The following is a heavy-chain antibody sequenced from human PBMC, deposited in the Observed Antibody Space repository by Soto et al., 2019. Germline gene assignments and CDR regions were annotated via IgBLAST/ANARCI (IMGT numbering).Heavy chain of an antibody. Sequence: SETLSLTCTVSGGSISSYYWSWIRQPPGKGLEWIGYIYYSGSTNYNPSLKSRVTISVDTSKNQFSLKLSSVTAADTAVYYCARATYRKVRFDPWGQGTLVTVSS. CDR3: ARATYRKVRFDP. CDR1: GGSISSYY. D-gene: IGHD4-4*01. V-gene: IGHV4-59*01. CDR2: IYYSGST. J-gene: IGHJ5*02.